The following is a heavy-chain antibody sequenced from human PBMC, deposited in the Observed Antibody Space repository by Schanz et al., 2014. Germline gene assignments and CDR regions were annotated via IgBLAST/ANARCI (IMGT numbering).Heavy chain of an antibody. V-gene: IGHV3-23*01. J-gene: IGHJ4*02. D-gene: IGHD5-12*01. Sequence: EVQLLESGGGLVQPGGSLRLSCAASGFTFSSYAMSWVRQAPGKGLEWVAAVSSRSDEIKYADSVKGRFTVSRDNSKNTLYLQLNSLRAEDTAVYYCARDFHGYGPHLDYWGQGSLVTVSS. CDR2: VSSRSDEI. CDR1: GFTFSSYA. CDR3: ARDFHGYGPHLDY.